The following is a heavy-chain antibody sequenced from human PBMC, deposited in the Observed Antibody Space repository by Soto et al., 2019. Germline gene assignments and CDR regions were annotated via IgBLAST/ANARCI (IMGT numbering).Heavy chain of an antibody. CDR2: IYSGGST. CDR3: ARGYSSSLMLADYYYYMDV. V-gene: IGHV3-66*01. CDR1: GFTVSSNY. D-gene: IGHD6-6*01. J-gene: IGHJ6*03. Sequence: GGSLRLSCAASGFTVSSNYMSWVRQAPGKGLEWVSVIYSGGSTYYADSVKGRFTISRDNPKNTLYLQMNSLRAEDTAVYYCARGYSSSLMLADYYYYMDVWGKGTTVTVSS.